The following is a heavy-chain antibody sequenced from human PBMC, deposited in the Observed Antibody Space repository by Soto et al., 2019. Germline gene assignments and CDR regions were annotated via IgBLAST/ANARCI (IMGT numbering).Heavy chain of an antibody. CDR1: GGTFSSYT. CDR2: INPISGGT. D-gene: IGHD6-6*01. CDR3: ARGKYSSSSGVGYYYGMDV. J-gene: IGHJ6*02. Sequence: ASVKVSCKASGGTFSSYTISWVRQAPGQGLEWMGRINPISGGTNYAQKFQGWVTMTRDTSISTAYMELSRLRSDDTAVYYCARGKYSSSSGVGYYYGMDVWGQGTTVTVSS. V-gene: IGHV1-2*04.